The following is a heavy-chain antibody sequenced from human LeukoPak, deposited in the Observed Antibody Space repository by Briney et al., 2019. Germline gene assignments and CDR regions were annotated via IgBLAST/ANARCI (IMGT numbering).Heavy chain of an antibody. V-gene: IGHV4-59*01. CDR2: IYYSGST. CDR1: GGSFSGYY. CDR3: ARFHGSSSTSDY. J-gene: IGHJ4*02. D-gene: IGHD6-6*01. Sequence: KASETLSLTCAVYGGSFSGYYWSWIRQPPGERLEWIGYIYYSGSTNYNPSLKSRVTISVDTSKNLFSLKLTSLTAADTAVYYCARFHGSSSTSDYWGQGTLVTVSS.